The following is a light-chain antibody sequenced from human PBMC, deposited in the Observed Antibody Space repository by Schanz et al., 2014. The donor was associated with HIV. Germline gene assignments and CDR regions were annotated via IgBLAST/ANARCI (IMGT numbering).Light chain of an antibody. CDR3: QHYGDSRGT. V-gene: IGKV3-20*01. CDR1: QGISTSY. J-gene: IGKJ4*01. CDR2: GAS. Sequence: ESVLTQSPGTLSLSPGERATLSCRASQGISTSYLAWYQHKPGQAPRLVIYGASSRATGIPDRFSASGSGADSTLTISRLEPEDFAVYYCQHYGDSRGTFGGGTEVDIK.